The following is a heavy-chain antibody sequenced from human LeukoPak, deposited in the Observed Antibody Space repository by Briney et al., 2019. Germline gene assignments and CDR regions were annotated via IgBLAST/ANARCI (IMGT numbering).Heavy chain of an antibody. CDR1: GFTFSSYG. CDR2: IRYDGSNK. V-gene: IGHV3-30*02. Sequence: PGGSLRLSCAASGFTFSSYGLHWVRQAPGKGLEWVAFIRYDGSNKYYADSVKGRFTISRDNSKNTLYLQMNSLRAEDTAVYYCAKRAVYRSGWYRCYSDYWGQGTLVTVSS. D-gene: IGHD6-19*01. J-gene: IGHJ4*02. CDR3: AKRAVYRSGWYRCYSDY.